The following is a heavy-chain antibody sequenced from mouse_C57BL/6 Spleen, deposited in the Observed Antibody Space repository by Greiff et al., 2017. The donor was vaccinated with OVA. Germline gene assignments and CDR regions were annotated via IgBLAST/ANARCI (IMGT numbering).Heavy chain of an antibody. CDR3: ARSPPSDWYFDV. V-gene: IGHV1-76*01. CDR1: GYTFTDYY. CDR2: IYPGSGNT. Sequence: QVQLQQSGAELVRPGASVKLSCKASGYTFTDYYINWVKQRPGQGLEWIARIYPGSGNTYYNEKFKGKATLTAEKSSSTAYMQLSSLTSEDSAVYFCARSPPSDWYFDVWGTGTTVTVSS. J-gene: IGHJ1*03.